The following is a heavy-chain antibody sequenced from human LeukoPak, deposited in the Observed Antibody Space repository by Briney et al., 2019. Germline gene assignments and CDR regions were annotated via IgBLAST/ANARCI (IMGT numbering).Heavy chain of an antibody. CDR2: INSDGSST. CDR1: GFTFSSYW. D-gene: IGHD1-1*01. Sequence: GGSLRLSCAASGFTFSSYWMHWVRQAPGKGLVWVSRINSDGSSTSYADSVKGRFTISRDNSKNSLFVQMNSLRAEDTAVYFCAKSRSGSANWALQIFDNWGQGTLVTVSS. J-gene: IGHJ4*02. CDR3: AKSRSGSANWALQIFDN. V-gene: IGHV3-74*01.